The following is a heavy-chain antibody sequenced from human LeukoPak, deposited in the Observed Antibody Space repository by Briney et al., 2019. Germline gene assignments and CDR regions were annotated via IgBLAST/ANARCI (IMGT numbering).Heavy chain of an antibody. J-gene: IGHJ4*02. CDR1: GFTFSSRDW. V-gene: IGHV3-7*03. CDR2: IKQDGSEK. Sequence: GGSLRLSCVASGFTFSSRDWMTWVRQAPGKGLEWVANIKQDGSEKNYVDSVKGRFTISRDNSKNTLYLQMNSLRAEDTAIYYCAKGGRDAYNFYFDYWGQGTLVTVSS. CDR3: AKGGRDAYNFYFDY. D-gene: IGHD5-24*01.